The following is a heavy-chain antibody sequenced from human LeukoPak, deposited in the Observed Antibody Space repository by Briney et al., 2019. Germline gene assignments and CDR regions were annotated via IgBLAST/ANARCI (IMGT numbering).Heavy chain of an antibody. D-gene: IGHD2-2*01. V-gene: IGHV1-46*01. CDR1: GYTFTRHY. Sequence: ASVKVSCKASGYTFTRHYMNWVRQAPGQGLEWMGKINPSSGGTGYAQKFQGRVTMTRDTSTSTVYMELSSLRSGDTAVYYCARCVVPAAYWFDPWGQGTLVTVSS. J-gene: IGHJ5*02. CDR2: INPSSGGT. CDR3: ARCVVPAAYWFDP.